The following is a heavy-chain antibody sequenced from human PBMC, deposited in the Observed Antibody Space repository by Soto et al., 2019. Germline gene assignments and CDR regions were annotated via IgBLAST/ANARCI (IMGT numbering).Heavy chain of an antibody. CDR2: IYPGDSDT. CDR1: GYSFTSYW. V-gene: IGHV5-51*03. Sequence: EVQLLQSGAEVKKPGESLKISCKGSGYSFTSYWIGWVRQMPGKDVEWMGIIYPGDSDTRYSPSFQGQVTISADKSISPAYLQWSSLNASDTAMYYCARIAAAAYTGWYFDYWGQGTLVTVSS. D-gene: IGHD6-13*01. J-gene: IGHJ4*02. CDR3: ARIAAAAYTGWYFDY.